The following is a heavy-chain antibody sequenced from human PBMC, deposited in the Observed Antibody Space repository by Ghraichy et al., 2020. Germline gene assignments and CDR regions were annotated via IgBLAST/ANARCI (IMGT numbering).Heavy chain of an antibody. V-gene: IGHV3-23*01. J-gene: IGHJ4*02. CDR2: ISGSGGST. CDR3: AKDHSYYYDSSGYYYYDY. Sequence: GASLRLSCAASGFTFSSYAMSWVRQAPGKGLEWVSAISGSGGSTYYADSVKGRFTISRDNSENTLYLQMNSLRAEDTAVYYCAKDHSYYYDSSGYYYYDYWGQGTLVTVSS. D-gene: IGHD3-22*01. CDR1: GFTFSSYA.